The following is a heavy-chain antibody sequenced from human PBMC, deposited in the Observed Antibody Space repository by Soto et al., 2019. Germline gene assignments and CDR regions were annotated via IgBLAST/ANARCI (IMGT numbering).Heavy chain of an antibody. CDR1: GFTFSSYG. CDR3: AREAGGAVPYYYYGMDV. CDR2: IWYDGSNK. V-gene: IGHV3-33*01. J-gene: IGHJ6*02. D-gene: IGHD3-10*01. Sequence: GGSLRLSCAASGFTFSSYGMHWVRQAPGKGLEWVAVIWYDGSNKYYADSVKGRFTISRDNSKNTLYLQMNSLRAEDTAVYYCAREAGGAVPYYYYGMDVWGQGTTVTVSS.